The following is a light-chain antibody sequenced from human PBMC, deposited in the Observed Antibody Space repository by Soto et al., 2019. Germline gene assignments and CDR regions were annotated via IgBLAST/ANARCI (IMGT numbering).Light chain of an antibody. V-gene: IGKV3-20*01. J-gene: IGKJ1*01. Sequence: EIVLTHSPVTLSLSPGERATLSCRAAQSVSINYLAWYQQRPGQAPRLLIYGASTRATGIPDRFSGSGSGTDFTLTISRLEPEDFAVYYCQQYGSSAWTFGQGTKVEIK. CDR1: QSVSINY. CDR3: QQYGSSAWT. CDR2: GAS.